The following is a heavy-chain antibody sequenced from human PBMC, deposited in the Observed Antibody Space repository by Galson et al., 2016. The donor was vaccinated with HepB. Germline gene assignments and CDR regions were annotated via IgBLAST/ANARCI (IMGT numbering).Heavy chain of an antibody. CDR1: GFTFSSFA. V-gene: IGHV3-23*05. CDR2: IYGGGNDP. J-gene: IGHJ5*02. D-gene: IGHD5-12*01. Sequence: SLRLSCAASGFTFSSFAMSWVRQAPGKGLEWVSSIYGGGNDPSYADSVKGRFTISRDNSKSTLYLQMNSLRAEDTAVYYCARIGGYDSWGRGTLVTVSS. CDR3: ARIGGYDS.